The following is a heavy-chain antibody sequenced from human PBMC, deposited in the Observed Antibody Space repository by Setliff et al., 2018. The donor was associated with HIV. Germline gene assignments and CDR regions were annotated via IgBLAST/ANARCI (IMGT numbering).Heavy chain of an antibody. J-gene: IGHJ4*02. CDR2: IKQDGSEK. Sequence: PGGSLRLSCAASGFTFSNYWMSWVRQAPGKGLEWVANIKQDGSEKYYVDSVKGRFTISRDNAKNSLYLQMNSLRAEDTAIYYCAKPQRDASYFDYWGQGTLVTVSS. CDR3: AKPQRDASYFDY. D-gene: IGHD1-1*01. CDR1: GFTFSNYW. V-gene: IGHV3-7*03.